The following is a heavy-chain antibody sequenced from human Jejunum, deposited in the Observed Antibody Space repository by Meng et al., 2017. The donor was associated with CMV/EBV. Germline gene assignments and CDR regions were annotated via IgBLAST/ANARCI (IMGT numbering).Heavy chain of an antibody. V-gene: IGHV1-69*08. CDR2: ITPIFGTA. D-gene: IGHD2-15*01. J-gene: IGHJ6*02. CDR3: ARGGAAGMDV. Sequence: SCEASGGTFSSFKITWVRQAPGQGLEWMGRITPIFGTADYAQKFQDRLTITADKTTNTAYMELRSLRSEDTAVYYCARGGAAGMDVWGQGTTVTVSS. CDR1: GGTFSSFK.